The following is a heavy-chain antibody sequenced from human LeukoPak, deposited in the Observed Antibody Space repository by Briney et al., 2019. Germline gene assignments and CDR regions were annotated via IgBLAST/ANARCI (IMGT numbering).Heavy chain of an antibody. D-gene: IGHD3-22*01. CDR3: AKIWITMIVVVNPAYFDY. V-gene: IGHV3-23*01. J-gene: IGHJ4*02. Sequence: ETGGSLRLSCAASGFTFSSYAMSWVRQAPGKGLEWVSAINGSGGSTYYADSVKGRFTISRDNSKNTLYLQMNSLRAEDTAVYYCAKIWITMIVVVNPAYFDYWGQGTLVTVSS. CDR1: GFTFSSYA. CDR2: INGSGGST.